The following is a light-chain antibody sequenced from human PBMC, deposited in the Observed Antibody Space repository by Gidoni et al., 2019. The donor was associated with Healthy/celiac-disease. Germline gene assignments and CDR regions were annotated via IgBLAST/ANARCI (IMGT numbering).Light chain of an antibody. V-gene: IGLV2-14*03. CDR3: SSYTSSSTRRVV. CDR1: SSDVGGYNY. CDR2: DVS. J-gene: IGLJ2*01. Sequence: QSALTPPASVSGSPGQSITISCTGISSDVGGYNYVSWYQQHPGNAPKLMIYDVSNRPSGVSKRFSGSKSGNTASLTISGLQAEDEADYYCSSYTSSSTRRVVFGGGTKLTVL.